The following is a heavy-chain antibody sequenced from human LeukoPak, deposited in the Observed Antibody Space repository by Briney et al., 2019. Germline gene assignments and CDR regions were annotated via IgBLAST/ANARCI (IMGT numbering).Heavy chain of an antibody. J-gene: IGHJ5*02. CDR3: ARFSSGCSGASCYLSS. Sequence: SEALSLTCTVSGGSISSHFWSWIRQPPGKGLQWIGHISSSVNANYNSSLQSRVTISLNTSRNQFSLNLKSVTAADTAVYYCARFSSGCSGASCYLSSWGQGTLVTVSS. CDR1: GGSISSHF. D-gene: IGHD2-15*01. V-gene: IGHV4-59*11. CDR2: ISSSVNA.